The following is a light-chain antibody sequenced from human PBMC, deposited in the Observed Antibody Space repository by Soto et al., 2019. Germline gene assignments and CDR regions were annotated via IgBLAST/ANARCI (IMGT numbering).Light chain of an antibody. J-gene: IGKJ5*01. Sequence: EVVMRQSPATLSVSPGEGATLSCRASQSVSSSYLAWYQQKPGQPPRLLIYGASNRATGIPDRFSGSGSGTDLTLIINRLEPEDVAIYYCRQYGGSPRITFGQGTRLEIK. CDR2: GAS. CDR1: QSVSSSY. V-gene: IGKV3-20*01. CDR3: RQYGGSPRIT.